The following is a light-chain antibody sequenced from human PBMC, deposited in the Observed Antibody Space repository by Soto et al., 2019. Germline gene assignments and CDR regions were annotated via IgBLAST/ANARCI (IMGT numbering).Light chain of an antibody. V-gene: IGLV1-40*01. CDR1: SSNIGAGYD. CDR3: AAWDDTLNGQV. CDR2: GNS. Sequence: QSVLTQPPSVSGAPGQRVTISCTGSSSNIGAGYDVHWYQQLPGTAPKFLIYGNSNRPSGVPDRFSGSKSGTSASLAITGLQAEDEADYYCAAWDDTLNGQVFGGGTQLTVL. J-gene: IGLJ7*01.